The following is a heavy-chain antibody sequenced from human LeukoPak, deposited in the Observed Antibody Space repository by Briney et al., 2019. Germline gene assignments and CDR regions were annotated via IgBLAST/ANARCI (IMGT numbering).Heavy chain of an antibody. CDR2: IGANAKTT. J-gene: IGHJ3*02. Sequence: PGGSLRLSCAASGFTFSNYWLHWVRQAPGKGLVWVSRIGANAKTTSYADSVKGRFTISTDNAKKTLYLQMNSLRVEDTAVYYCLTVVETTIAAFDIWGQGTMVTVSS. CDR3: LTVVETTIAAFDI. CDR1: GFTFSNYW. D-gene: IGHD1-26*01. V-gene: IGHV3-74*01.